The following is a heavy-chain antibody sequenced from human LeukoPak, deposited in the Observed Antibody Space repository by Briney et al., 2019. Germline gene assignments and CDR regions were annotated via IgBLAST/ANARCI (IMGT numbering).Heavy chain of an antibody. V-gene: IGHV1-24*01. CDR2: FDPEDGET. Sequence: ASMKVSCKVSGYTLTELSMHWVRQAPGKGLEWMGGFDPEDGETIYAQKFQGRVTMTEDTSTDTAYMELSSLRSEDTAVYYCATDLAVRGVIDAFDIWGQGTMVTVSS. J-gene: IGHJ3*02. CDR3: ATDLAVRGVIDAFDI. CDR1: GYTLTELS. D-gene: IGHD3-10*01.